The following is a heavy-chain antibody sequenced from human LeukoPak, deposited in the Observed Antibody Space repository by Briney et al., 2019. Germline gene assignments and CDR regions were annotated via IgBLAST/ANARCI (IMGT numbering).Heavy chain of an antibody. Sequence: ASVKVSCKASGYTFTSYDINWVRQATGQGLEWMGWMNPNIGNTAYAQKFQGRVTMTRNTSTSTAYMELSSLRSEDTAVYYCARDRIAVAGRKYYYYMDVWGKGTTVTVSS. CDR3: ARDRIAVAGRKYYYYMDV. CDR1: GYTFTSYD. V-gene: IGHV1-8*01. J-gene: IGHJ6*03. D-gene: IGHD6-19*01. CDR2: MNPNIGNT.